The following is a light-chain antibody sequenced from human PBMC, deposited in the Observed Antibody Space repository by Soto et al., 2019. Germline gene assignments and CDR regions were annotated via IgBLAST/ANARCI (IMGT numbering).Light chain of an antibody. CDR2: GAS. CDR1: QSVCTSY. Sequence: IVLTQYPGTLSLSPGARATLSCRASQSVCTSYLAWYQQKPGQAPRLLIYGASSSATGIPDSVSGSGSGTDFTLTIRRLEPEDFAGYYCQQYGSSPPCPVGQGTNVELK. CDR3: QQYGSSPPCP. J-gene: IGKJ1*01. V-gene: IGKV3-20*01.